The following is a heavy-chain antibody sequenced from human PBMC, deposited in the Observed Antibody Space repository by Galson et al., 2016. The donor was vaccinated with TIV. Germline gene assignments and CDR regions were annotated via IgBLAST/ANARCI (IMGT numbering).Heavy chain of an antibody. CDR2: IFSSGST. CDR1: GASVSSGNYY. D-gene: IGHD6-19*01. J-gene: IGHJ3*01. CDR3: ARDSWGSGYNSGWEGFDL. V-gene: IGHV4-61*01. Sequence: ETLSLTCAVSGASVSSGNYYWTWIRQPPGKGLECIGYIFSSGSTKYNPSLKSRVAISVDTSRNQFSLKLTSVTAADTAVYYCARDSWGSGYNSGWEGFDLWGQGTMVTVS.